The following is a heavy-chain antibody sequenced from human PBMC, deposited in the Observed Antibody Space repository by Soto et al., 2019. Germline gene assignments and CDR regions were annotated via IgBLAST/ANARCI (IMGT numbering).Heavy chain of an antibody. CDR1: GFTFISYG. CDR3: AKVKASNYDYFDY. V-gene: IGHV3-30*18. CDR2: ISYDGSNK. J-gene: IGHJ4*02. Sequence: PGGSLRLSCAASGFTFISYGMHWVRQAPGKGLEWVAVISYDGSNKYYADSVKGRFTISRDNSKNTLYLQMNSLRAEDTAVYYCAKVKASNYDYFDYWGQGTLVTVSS. D-gene: IGHD4-4*01.